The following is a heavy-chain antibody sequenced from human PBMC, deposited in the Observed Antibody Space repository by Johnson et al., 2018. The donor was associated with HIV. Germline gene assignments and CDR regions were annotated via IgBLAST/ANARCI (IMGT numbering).Heavy chain of an antibody. J-gene: IGHJ3*02. Sequence: VQLVESGGGLVQPGGSLRLSCAASGFTFSSYAMSWVRQAPGKGLEWVAVIYSGGSTYYADSVQGRFTIYRDNAKNPLYPQMNSLRAEDTAVYYCARDLGDSSSSWRELSAFDIWGQGTMVTVSS. CDR1: GFTFSSYA. CDR3: ARDLGDSSSSWRELSAFDI. V-gene: IGHV3-66*01. D-gene: IGHD6-6*01. CDR2: IYSGGST.